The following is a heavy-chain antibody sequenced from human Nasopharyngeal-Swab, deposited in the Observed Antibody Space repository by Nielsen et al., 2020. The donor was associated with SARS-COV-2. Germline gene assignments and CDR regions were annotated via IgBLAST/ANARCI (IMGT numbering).Heavy chain of an antibody. CDR1: RFILSDYS. J-gene: IGHJ3*02. D-gene: IGHD1-26*01. V-gene: IGHV3-48*02. CDR2: IRESGTIT. CDR3: VRDYQWAFDI. Sequence: GESLKISCAASRFILSDYSMNWVRQAPGKGLQWVCNIRESGTITYYTESVKGRFTVSEDKAKNSMYLLMSSLREEDTAVYYCVRDYQWAFDIWGLGTTVTVSS.